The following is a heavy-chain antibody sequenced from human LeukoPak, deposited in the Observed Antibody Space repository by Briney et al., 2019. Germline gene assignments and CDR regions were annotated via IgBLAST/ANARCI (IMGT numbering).Heavy chain of an antibody. V-gene: IGHV3-30-3*01. CDR3: ARGSFTLRDGDYETGDY. J-gene: IGHJ4*02. Sequence: GGSLRLSCAASGFTFSSYAMHWVRQAPGKGLEWVAVISYDGSNKYYADSVKGRFTISRDNAKNSLYLQMNSLRAEDTAVYYCARGSFTLRDGDYETGDYWGQGTLVTVSS. CDR2: ISYDGSNK. D-gene: IGHD4-17*01. CDR1: GFTFSSYA.